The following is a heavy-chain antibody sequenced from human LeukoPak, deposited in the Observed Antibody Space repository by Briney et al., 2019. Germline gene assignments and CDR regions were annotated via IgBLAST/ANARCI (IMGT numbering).Heavy chain of an antibody. Sequence: GGSLRLSCAASGFTFSNAWMSWVRQAPGKGLEWVGRIKSKTDGGTTDYAAPVKGRFTISRDDSKNTLYLQMNSLRAEDTAVYYCAKAGDPYYFDYWGQGTLVTVSS. V-gene: IGHV3-15*01. CDR3: AKAGDPYYFDY. CDR2: IKSKTDGGTT. D-gene: IGHD4-17*01. CDR1: GFTFSNAW. J-gene: IGHJ4*02.